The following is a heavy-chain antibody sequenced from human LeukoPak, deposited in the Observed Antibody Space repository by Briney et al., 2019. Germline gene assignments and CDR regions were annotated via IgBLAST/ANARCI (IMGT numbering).Heavy chain of an antibody. CDR3: ARDTVTTFRFRDYQHYGMDV. D-gene: IGHD4-17*01. V-gene: IGHV3-74*01. CDR2: IKSDGSST. Sequence: TGGSLRLSCAASGFTFSRYWMHWVRQAPGKGLVWVSRIKSDGSSTNYADSVKGRFTISRDNSKNTLYLQMNSLRAEDTAVYYCARDTVTTFRFRDYQHYGMDVWGQGTTVTVSS. J-gene: IGHJ6*02. CDR1: GFTFSRYW.